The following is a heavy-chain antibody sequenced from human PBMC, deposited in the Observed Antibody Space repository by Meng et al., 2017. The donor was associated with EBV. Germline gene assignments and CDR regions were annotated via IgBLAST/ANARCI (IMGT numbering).Heavy chain of an antibody. CDR1: GGPFRYYA. CDR3: ASESGRGYSPDY. J-gene: IGHJ4*02. Sequence: QVPLGQSAAGVKQPGASVKVSCTTSGGPFRYYAISWVRQAPGQGLEWLGGFVPRLGAPNYAQKFHGRVMITADESTSTHYMDLSSLRSEDTAIDYCASESGRGYSPDYWGQGTLVTVSS. V-gene: IGHV1-69*01. D-gene: IGHD3-10*01. CDR2: FVPRLGAP.